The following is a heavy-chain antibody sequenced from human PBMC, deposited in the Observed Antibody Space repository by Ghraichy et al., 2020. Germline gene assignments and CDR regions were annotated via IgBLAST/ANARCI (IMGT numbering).Heavy chain of an antibody. J-gene: IGHJ4*02. Sequence: SETLSLTCAVYGGSFSGYYWSWIRQPPGKGLEWIGEINHSGSTNYNPSLKSRVTISVDTSKNQFSLKLSSVTAADTAVYYCARVRYYFDYWGQGTLVTVSS. CDR1: GGSFSGYY. CDR3: ARVRYYFDY. CDR2: INHSGST. V-gene: IGHV4-34*01.